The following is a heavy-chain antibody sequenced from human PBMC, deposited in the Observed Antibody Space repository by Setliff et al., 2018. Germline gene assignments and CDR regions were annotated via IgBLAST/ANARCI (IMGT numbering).Heavy chain of an antibody. CDR3: ARLVRDIVVVPAPGGDYYYYYGMDV. Sequence: GESLKISCKGSGYRFTSNWIGWVRQMPGKGLEWVGVIYPGDSDTRYNPSFRGQVTISADKSISTAYLQWSSLKASDTAMYYCARLVRDIVVVPAPGGDYYYYYGMDVWGQGTTVTVSS. CDR2: IYPGDSDT. CDR1: GYRFTSNW. J-gene: IGHJ6*02. D-gene: IGHD2-2*01. V-gene: IGHV5-51*01.